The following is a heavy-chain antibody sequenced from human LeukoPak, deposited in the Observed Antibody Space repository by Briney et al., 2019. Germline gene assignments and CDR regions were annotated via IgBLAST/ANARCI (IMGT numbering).Heavy chain of an antibody. J-gene: IGHJ3*02. CDR3: ARDLGGGSYYNPLSI. V-gene: IGHV4-31*03. D-gene: IGHD1-26*01. Sequence: KPSQTLSLTCTVSGGSINSGSYYWSWIRQHPGKGLEWIGYIYYSGSPYYNPSLKSRVMISIDTSKNQFSLKLNSVTAADTAVYYCARDLGGGSYYNPLSIWGQGTMVTVSS. CDR2: IYYSGSP. CDR1: GGSINSGSYY.